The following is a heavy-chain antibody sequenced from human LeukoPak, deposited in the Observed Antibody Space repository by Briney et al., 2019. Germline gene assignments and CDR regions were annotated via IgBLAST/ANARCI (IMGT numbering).Heavy chain of an antibody. CDR2: TGAGGDVT. D-gene: IGHD5/OR15-5a*01. J-gene: IGHJ4*02. Sequence: GGSLRLSCAASGFTFSTYGMTWVRQAPGKGLEWVSSTGAGGDVTYYADSVKGRFTLSRDNSKNTLYLQMNSLRSEDTAVYFCAREIGLLDYWGQGILVTVSS. V-gene: IGHV3-23*01. CDR1: GFTFSTYG. CDR3: AREIGLLDY.